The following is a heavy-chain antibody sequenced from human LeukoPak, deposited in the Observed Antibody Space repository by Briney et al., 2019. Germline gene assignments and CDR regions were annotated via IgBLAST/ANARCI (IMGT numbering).Heavy chain of an antibody. Sequence: PSETLSLTCTVSGGSISSSSYYWGWIRQPPGKGLEWIGSIYYSGSTYYNPSLKSRVTISVDTSKNQFSLKLSSVTAADTAVYYCAREGGYSGSTDAFDIWGQGTMVTVSS. CDR2: IYYSGST. J-gene: IGHJ3*02. V-gene: IGHV4-39*07. CDR3: AREGGYSGSTDAFDI. D-gene: IGHD5-12*01. CDR1: GGSISSSSYY.